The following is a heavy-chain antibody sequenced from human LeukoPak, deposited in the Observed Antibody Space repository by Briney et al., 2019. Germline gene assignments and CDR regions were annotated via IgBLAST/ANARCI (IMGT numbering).Heavy chain of an antibody. CDR3: ARARGGPGDYYYYMDV. D-gene: IGHD2-15*01. CDR2: ISGSGGST. J-gene: IGHJ6*03. Sequence: ETLSLTCTVSGGSISSYYWSWVRQAPGKGLEWVSAISGSGGSTYYADSVKGRFTISRDNSKNTLYLQMNSLRAEDTAVYYCARARGGPGDYYYYMDVWGQGTLVTVSS. V-gene: IGHV3-23*01. CDR1: GGSISSYY.